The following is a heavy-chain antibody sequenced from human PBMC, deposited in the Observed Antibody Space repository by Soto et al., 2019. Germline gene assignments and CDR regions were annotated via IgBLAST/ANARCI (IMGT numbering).Heavy chain of an antibody. V-gene: IGHV4-31*03. D-gene: IGHD2-2*01. Sequence: PSETLSLTCTVSSGSISSGGYYWSWIRQHPGKGLEWIGYIYYSGSTYYNPSLKSRVTISVDTSKNQFSLKLSSVTAADTAVYYCAREGPQTSCYACAFDIWGQGTMVTVSS. CDR1: SGSISSGGYY. J-gene: IGHJ3*02. CDR3: AREGPQTSCYACAFDI. CDR2: IYYSGST.